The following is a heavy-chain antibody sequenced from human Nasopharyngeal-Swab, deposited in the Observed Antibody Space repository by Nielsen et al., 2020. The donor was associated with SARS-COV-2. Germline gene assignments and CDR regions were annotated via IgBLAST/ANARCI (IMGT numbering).Heavy chain of an antibody. V-gene: IGHV3-43*01. D-gene: IGHD6-19*01. CDR1: GFTSDDFT. CDR3: AKAGGTTVAFDS. Sequence: GASLKISCSASGFTSDDFTMHWVRQAPGKRLEWVSLTTWDGESTSYGDSVKGRFTMSRDNTENSLYLEMNSLRTEGTALYYCAKAGGTTVAFDSWGQGTLVTVSS. CDR2: TTWDGEST. J-gene: IGHJ4*02.